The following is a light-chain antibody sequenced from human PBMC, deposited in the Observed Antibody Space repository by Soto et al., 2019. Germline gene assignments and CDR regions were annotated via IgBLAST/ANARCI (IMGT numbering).Light chain of an antibody. Sequence: QSALTQPASVSGSPGQSITISCTGTSSDVGGYNYVSWYQQHPGKAPKLMIYDVSNRPSGVSNRFSGSKSGNTASLTISGLQAEDDVDYYCSSYTSSSTLFYVFGTGTKVTVL. CDR3: SSYTSSSTLFYV. CDR2: DVS. V-gene: IGLV2-14*01. CDR1: SSDVGGYNY. J-gene: IGLJ1*01.